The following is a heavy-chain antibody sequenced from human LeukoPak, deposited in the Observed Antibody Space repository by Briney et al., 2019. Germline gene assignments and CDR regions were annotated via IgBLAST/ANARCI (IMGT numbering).Heavy chain of an antibody. CDR2: IGAYNGDT. J-gene: IGHJ4*02. CDR3: ARDLMPVAATGLCDY. V-gene: IGHV1-18*01. Sequence: ASVKVSCKASGYTLTTYGFNWVRQAPGQGLEWMGWIGAYNGDTKYAQKFQGRVTMPTDTSTSTAYMEVRSLRSDDTAVYYCARDLMPVAATGLCDYWGQGTLVTVSS. D-gene: IGHD6-19*01. CDR1: GYTLTTYG.